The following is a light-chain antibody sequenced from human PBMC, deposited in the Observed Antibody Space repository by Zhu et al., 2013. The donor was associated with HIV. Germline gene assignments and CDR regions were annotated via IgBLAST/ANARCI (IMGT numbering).Light chain of an antibody. CDR2: EAS. Sequence: DIQMTQSPSTLSASVGDRVTITCRASQSIFQWVAWYQHKPGEAPKLLIDEASTLESGVPSRFSGSGYGTEFTLTITDVQPDDFATYYCKQYNSYAWTFGQGTKVEIK. CDR1: QSIFQW. J-gene: IGKJ1*01. CDR3: KQYNSYAWT. V-gene: IGKV1-5*03.